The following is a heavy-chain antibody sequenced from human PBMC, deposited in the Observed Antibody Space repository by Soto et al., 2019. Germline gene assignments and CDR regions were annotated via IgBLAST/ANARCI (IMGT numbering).Heavy chain of an antibody. CDR1: GGSISSSSYY. CDR3: ARHLGSREWLRFPYYYYGMDV. Sequence: SETLSLTCTVSGGSISSSSYYWGWIRQPPGKGLEWIGSIYYSGSTYYKPSLKSRVTISVDTSKNQFSLKLSSVTAADTAVYYCARHLGSREWLRFPYYYYGMDVWGQGTTVTVSS. J-gene: IGHJ6*02. D-gene: IGHD5-12*01. CDR2: IYYSGST. V-gene: IGHV4-39*01.